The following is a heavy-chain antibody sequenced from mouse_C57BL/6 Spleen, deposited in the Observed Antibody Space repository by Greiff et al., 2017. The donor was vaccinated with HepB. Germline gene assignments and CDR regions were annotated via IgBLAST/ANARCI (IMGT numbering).Heavy chain of an antibody. CDR2: IYPGNSDT. CDR1: GYTFTSYW. Sequence: VQLQQSGTVLVRPGASVKMSCKTSGYTFTSYWMHWVKQRPGRGLEWIGAIYPGNSDTSYNQKFKGKAKLTAVTSASTAYMELSSLTDEDSAVYCGTIYYDYDGTFYAMDYWGQGTSVTVSS. D-gene: IGHD2-4*01. CDR3: TIYYDYDGTFYAMDY. V-gene: IGHV1-5*01. J-gene: IGHJ4*01.